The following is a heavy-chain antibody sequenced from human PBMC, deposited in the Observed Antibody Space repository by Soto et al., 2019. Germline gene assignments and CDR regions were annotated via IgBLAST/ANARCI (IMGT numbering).Heavy chain of an antibody. CDR1: GGSISSSSYY. CDR2: IYYSGST. D-gene: IGHD1-1*01. Sequence: QLQLQESGPGLVKPSETLSLTCTVSGGSISSSSYYWGWIRQPPGKGLEWIGSIYYSGSTYYNPSLKSRVTISVDTSKNQFSLKLSSVTAADTAVYYCARRHLSRYYWFDPWGQGTLVTVSS. V-gene: IGHV4-39*01. CDR3: ARRHLSRYYWFDP. J-gene: IGHJ5*02.